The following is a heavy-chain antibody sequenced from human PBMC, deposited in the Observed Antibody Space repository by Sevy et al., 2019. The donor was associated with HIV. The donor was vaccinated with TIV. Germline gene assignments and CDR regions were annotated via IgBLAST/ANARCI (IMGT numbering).Heavy chain of an antibody. D-gene: IGHD4-17*01. CDR3: ARDHVKDGDLGDYYYFAMDV. CDR1: GFTFSDYY. Sequence: GGSLRLSCAASGFTFSDYYMSWIRQAPGKGLEWVSYVSGSDDTKYYADSVKGRFTISRDNAKNSLYLQMNSLRAEDTAVYCCARDHVKDGDLGDYYYFAMDVWGQGTTVTVSS. J-gene: IGHJ6*02. CDR2: VSGSDDTK. V-gene: IGHV3-11*01.